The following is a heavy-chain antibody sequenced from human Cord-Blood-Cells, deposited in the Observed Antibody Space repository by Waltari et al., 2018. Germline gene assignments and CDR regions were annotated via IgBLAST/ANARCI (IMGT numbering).Heavy chain of an antibody. CDR3: AVSYSSSFSDY. Sequence: QVQLVQSGAGVQEPRSSVKVSCKASDVTVGSYVNWWVRQARGQGLEWMGGIIPIFGTANYAQKSQGRVPITADESTSTAYMELSSLRSEDTAVYYCAVSYSSSFSDYWGQGTLVTVSS. D-gene: IGHD6-13*01. J-gene: IGHJ4*02. V-gene: IGHV1-69*01. CDR1: DVTVGSYV. CDR2: IIPIFGTA.